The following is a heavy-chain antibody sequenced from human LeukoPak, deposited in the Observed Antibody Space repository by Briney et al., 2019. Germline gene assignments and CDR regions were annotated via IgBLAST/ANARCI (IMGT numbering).Heavy chain of an antibody. Sequence: PGGSLRLSCAASAFTFSSYAMSWVRQAPGKGLEWVSAISGSGGSTYYADSVKGRFTISRDNSKNTLYLQMNSLRAEDTAVYYCAKSSSSYSGSYSHWGQGTLVTVSS. CDR2: ISGSGGST. CDR1: AFTFSSYA. J-gene: IGHJ4*02. V-gene: IGHV3-23*01. CDR3: AKSSSSYSGSYSH. D-gene: IGHD1-26*01.